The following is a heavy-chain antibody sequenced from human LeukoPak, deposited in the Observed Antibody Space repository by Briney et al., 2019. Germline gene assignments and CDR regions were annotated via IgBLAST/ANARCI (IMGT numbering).Heavy chain of an antibody. CDR3: ARRQGTTLSFDY. V-gene: IGHV1-18*01. CDR2: INAYNGNT. CDR1: GYTFTSHG. Sequence: GASVKVSCKASGYTFTSHGFSWVRQAPGQGLEWMGWINAYNGNTNYAQKLQGRVTMTTDTSTSTAYMELRSLRFDDTAVYYCARRQGTTLSFDYWGQGTLVTVSS. J-gene: IGHJ4*02. D-gene: IGHD1-1*01.